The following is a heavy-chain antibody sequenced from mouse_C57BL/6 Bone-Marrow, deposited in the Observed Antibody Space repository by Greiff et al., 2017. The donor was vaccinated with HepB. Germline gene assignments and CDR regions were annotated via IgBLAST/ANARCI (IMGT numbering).Heavy chain of an antibody. Sequence: EVQLVESGGGLVKPGGSLKLSCAASGFTFSDYGMHWVRQAPEKGLEWVAYISSGSSTIYYADTVKGRFTISRDNAKNTLFLQMTSLRSEDTAMYYCARPLYYYGSSPFAYWGQGTLVTVSA. V-gene: IGHV5-17*01. CDR2: ISSGSSTI. J-gene: IGHJ3*01. CDR1: GFTFSDYG. D-gene: IGHD1-1*01. CDR3: ARPLYYYGSSPFAY.